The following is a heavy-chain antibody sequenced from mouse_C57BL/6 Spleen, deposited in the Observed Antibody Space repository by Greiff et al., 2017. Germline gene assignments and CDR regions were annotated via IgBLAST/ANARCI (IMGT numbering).Heavy chain of an antibody. CDR1: GYAFTNYL. Sequence: VQLQQSGAELVRPGTSVKVSCKASGYAFTNYLIEWVKQRPGQGLEWIGVINPGSGGTNYNEKFKGKATLTADKSSSTAYMQLSSLTSEDSAVYFGAKGVRGYAMDYWGQGTSVTVSS. CDR2: INPGSGGT. V-gene: IGHV1-54*01. J-gene: IGHJ4*01. CDR3: AKGVRGYAMDY. D-gene: IGHD2-14*01.